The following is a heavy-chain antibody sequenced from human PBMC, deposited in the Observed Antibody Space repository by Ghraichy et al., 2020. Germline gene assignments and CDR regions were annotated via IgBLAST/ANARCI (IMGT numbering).Heavy chain of an antibody. V-gene: IGHV6-1*01. J-gene: IGHJ4*02. CDR1: GDSLSSNGVA. CDR2: TYYSSKWYS. D-gene: IGHD6-19*01. CDR3: VRGQWSAFNF. Sequence: SETLSLTCVISGDSLSSNGVAWNLIRQSPSRGLEWLGRTYYSSKWYSEYAISVKSRITINPDTSKNQFSLHLSSLTPGDTALYYCVRGQWSAFNFWGQGTLVTVSS.